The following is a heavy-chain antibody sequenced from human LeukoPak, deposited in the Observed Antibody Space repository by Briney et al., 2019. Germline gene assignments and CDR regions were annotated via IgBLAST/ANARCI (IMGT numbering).Heavy chain of an antibody. CDR1: GFTFSSHA. CDR2: ISADGRSI. D-gene: IGHD2-15*01. J-gene: IGHJ4*02. CDR3: AEHPTNRGYCRGDRCTTSFDY. Sequence: PGGSLRLSCAASGFTFSSHAMSWVRRAPGEGLEWVSTISADGRSIYYADSVKGRFTISRDNSKSTLYLQMNSLRADDTAVYYCAEHPTNRGYCRGDRCTTSFDYWGQGTLVTVSS. V-gene: IGHV3-23*01.